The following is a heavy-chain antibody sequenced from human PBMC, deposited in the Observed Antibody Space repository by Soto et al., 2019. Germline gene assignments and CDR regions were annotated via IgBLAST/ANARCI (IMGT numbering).Heavy chain of an antibody. Sequence: SETLSLTCTLTGGSVRAPDWWNWVRQSPDKGLEWIAEVHISGHSNYNPSLRSRVSVSIDSSKNQFYLNLNSVTAADTAIYYCARVRQGCSANNCYFDPWGQGTQVTVSS. V-gene: IGHV4-4*02. CDR3: ARVRQGCSANNCYFDP. D-gene: IGHD1-1*01. CDR1: GGSVRAPDW. J-gene: IGHJ5*01. CDR2: VHISGHS.